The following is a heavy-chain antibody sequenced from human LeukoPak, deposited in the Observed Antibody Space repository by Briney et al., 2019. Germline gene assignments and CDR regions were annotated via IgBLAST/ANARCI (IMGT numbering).Heavy chain of an antibody. J-gene: IGHJ6*02. D-gene: IGHD6-6*01. CDR1: GGSISSYY. Sequence: SETLFLTCTVSGGSISSYYWSWIRQPPGKGLEWIGYISYSGSTNYNPSLKSRVTMSVDTSMKQFSLRLSSVTAADTAVYYCAGSSSSKYYGLDVWGQGATATVSS. CDR2: ISYSGST. CDR3: AGSSSSKYYGLDV. V-gene: IGHV4-59*01.